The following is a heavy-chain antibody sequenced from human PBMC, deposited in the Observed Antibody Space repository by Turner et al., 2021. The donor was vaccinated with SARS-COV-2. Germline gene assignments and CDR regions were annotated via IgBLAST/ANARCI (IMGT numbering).Heavy chain of an antibody. J-gene: IGHJ5*02. CDR1: GASISSYY. V-gene: IGHV4-59*01. CDR2: IYYRGST. CDR3: ARELTNNWFDP. D-gene: IGHD3-10*01. Sequence: QVLLQASGPGLVKPSETLSLTCTVSGASISSYYWAWIRQPPGKRLGWIGYIYYRGSTNYNPSLKSRVTISVDTSKNQFSLKLTSVTAADTAVYFCARELTNNWFDPWGQGTLVTVSS.